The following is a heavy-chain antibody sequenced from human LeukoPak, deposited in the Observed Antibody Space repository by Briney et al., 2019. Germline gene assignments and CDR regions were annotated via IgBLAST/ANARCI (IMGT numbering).Heavy chain of an antibody. J-gene: IGHJ4*02. CDR3: ASTDRHYYDSSGYLDY. V-gene: IGHV1-46*01. CDR2: INPSGGST. CDR1: GYTFTGYY. D-gene: IGHD3-22*01. Sequence: GASVKVSCKASGYTFTGYYMHWVRQAPGQGLEWMGIINPSGGSTSYAQKFQGRVTMTRDTSTSTVYMELSSLRSEDTTVYYCASTDRHYYDSSGYLDYWGQGTLVTVSS.